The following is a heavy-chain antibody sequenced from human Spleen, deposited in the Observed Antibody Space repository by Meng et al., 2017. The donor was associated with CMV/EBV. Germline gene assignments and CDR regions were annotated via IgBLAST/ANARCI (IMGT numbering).Heavy chain of an antibody. D-gene: IGHD2-2*01. Sequence: LRLSCAASGFTFSSYSMNWVRQAPGKGLEWVSSISTSSSYIYFADSVKGRFTISRDNAKNSLYLQMNSLRAEDTAVYYCARGPPMDYWGQGTLVTVSS. V-gene: IGHV3-21*01. CDR1: GFTFSSYS. J-gene: IGHJ4*02. CDR2: ISTSSSYI. CDR3: ARGPPMDY.